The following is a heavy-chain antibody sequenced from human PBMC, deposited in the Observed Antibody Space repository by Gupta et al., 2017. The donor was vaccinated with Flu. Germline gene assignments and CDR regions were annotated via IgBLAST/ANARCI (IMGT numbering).Heavy chain of an antibody. Sequence: QVQLVQSGAEVKKPGASVKVSCKTSGYTFIGYYIHWVRQAPGQGLEWMGRINPNTGGTDYAQRFQGRVTMTRDTSTSTAYMDLTRLRSDDTAVYYCARGYLAMAVTRKLISDLWGQGTLVTVSS. CDR1: GYTFIGYY. D-gene: IGHD4-17*01. V-gene: IGHV1-2*06. J-gene: IGHJ5*02. CDR3: ARGYLAMAVTRKLISDL. CDR2: INPNTGGT.